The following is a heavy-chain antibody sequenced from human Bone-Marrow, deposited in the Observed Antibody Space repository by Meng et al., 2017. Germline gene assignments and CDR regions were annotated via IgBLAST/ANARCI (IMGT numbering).Heavy chain of an antibody. CDR2: IKQDGSEK. Sequence: GESLKISCAASGFTFSSYWMSWVRQAPGKGLEWVANIKQDGSEKYYVDSVKGRFTISRDNAKNSLYLKMNSLRAEDTAVYYCAREGRGSSGWYWSRVDYFDYWGQGTLVTVSS. CDR3: AREGRGSSGWYWSRVDYFDY. J-gene: IGHJ4*02. CDR1: GFTFSSYW. D-gene: IGHD6-19*01. V-gene: IGHV3-7*01.